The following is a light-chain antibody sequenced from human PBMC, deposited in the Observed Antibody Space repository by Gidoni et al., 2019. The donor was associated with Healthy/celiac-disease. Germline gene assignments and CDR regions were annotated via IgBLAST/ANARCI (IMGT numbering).Light chain of an antibody. J-gene: IGKJ4*01. V-gene: IGKV3-11*01. Sequence: EIVLTQSPATLSLSPGERATLSCKASQIVSSYLAWYQQQPGQAPRILIYDASNRATGIPVRFSGSGSGTDFTLTISSLDPEDFAVYYCQQRSNWPLTFXGXTKVEIK. CDR2: DAS. CDR1: QIVSSY. CDR3: QQRSNWPLT.